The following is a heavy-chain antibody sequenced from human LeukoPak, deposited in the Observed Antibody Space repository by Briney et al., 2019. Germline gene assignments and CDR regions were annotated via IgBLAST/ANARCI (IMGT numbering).Heavy chain of an antibody. CDR1: GFTFSTYA. CDR2: ISGSGGST. V-gene: IGHV3-23*01. Sequence: PGGSLRLSCAASGFTFSTYAMTWVRQAPGRGLEWVSAISGSGGSTYYADSVKGRFTISRDNSRNTLYLQMNSLRGEDTVVYYCAKGGSGWFSLADYWGQGTLVTVSS. D-gene: IGHD6-19*01. CDR3: AKGGSGWFSLADY. J-gene: IGHJ4*02.